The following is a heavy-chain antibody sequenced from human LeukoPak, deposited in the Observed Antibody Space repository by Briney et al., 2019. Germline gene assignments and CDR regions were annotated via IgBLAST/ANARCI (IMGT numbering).Heavy chain of an antibody. Sequence: GGSLRLSCAASGFTFSSYWMYWVRQAPGKGLVWVSRINSDGSSTNYADSVKGRFTISRDNAKNTLYLQMNSLRAGDTAVYYCARGGIRFIDYWGQGTLVTVSS. J-gene: IGHJ4*02. D-gene: IGHD3-10*01. CDR2: INSDGSST. V-gene: IGHV3-74*01. CDR3: ARGGIRFIDY. CDR1: GFTFSSYW.